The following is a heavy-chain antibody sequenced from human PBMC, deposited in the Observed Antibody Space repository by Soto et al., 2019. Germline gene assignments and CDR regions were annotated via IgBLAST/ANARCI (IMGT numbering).Heavy chain of an antibody. CDR2: ISYDGSNK. J-gene: IGHJ3*02. CDR1: GFTFSSYG. V-gene: IGHV3-30*18. D-gene: IGHD2-15*01. CDR3: ANHEGGYCSGGSCLPDAFDI. Sequence: GGSLRLSCAASGFTFSSYGMHWVRQAPGKGLEWVAVISYDGSNKYYADSVKGRFTISRDNSKNTLYLQMNSLRAEDTAVYYCANHEGGYCSGGSCLPDAFDIWGQGTMVTVSS.